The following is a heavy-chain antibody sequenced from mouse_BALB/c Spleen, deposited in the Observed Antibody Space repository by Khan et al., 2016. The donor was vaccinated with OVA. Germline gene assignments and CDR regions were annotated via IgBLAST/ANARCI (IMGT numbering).Heavy chain of an antibody. V-gene: IGHV3-2*02. Sequence: EVKLLESGPGLAKPSQSLSLTCTVTGYSITSDYAWNWIRQFPGNKLEWMGYISSTGSTSYNPSLKSRISITRDTSKNQFFLQLKSVTTEDTATYYCARSLYYSYGYALDCWGRGTSVTVSS. CDR2: ISSTGST. CDR3: ARSLYYSYGYALDC. J-gene: IGHJ4*01. CDR1: GYSITSDYA. D-gene: IGHD2-14*01.